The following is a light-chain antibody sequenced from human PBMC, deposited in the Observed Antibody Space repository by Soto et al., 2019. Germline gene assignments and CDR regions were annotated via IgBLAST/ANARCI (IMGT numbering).Light chain of an antibody. Sequence: IVMTQSPDTLSLSPGDRATLSCRASQSVSTYLAWYQQKPGQAPRLLIYDASNRATGIPARFSGSGSGTDFTLTISSLEPEDFAVYYCQQRSDWPPITFGQGTRLETK. J-gene: IGKJ5*01. CDR1: QSVSTY. CDR3: QQRSDWPPIT. V-gene: IGKV3-11*01. CDR2: DAS.